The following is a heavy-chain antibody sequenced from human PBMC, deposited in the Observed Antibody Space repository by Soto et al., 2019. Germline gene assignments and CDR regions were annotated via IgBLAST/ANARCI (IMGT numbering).Heavy chain of an antibody. CDR2: IIPIFGTA. CDR1: GGTFSSYA. D-gene: IGHD6-6*01. J-gene: IGHJ4*02. Sequence: EASVKVSCKASGGTFSSYAISWVRQAPGQGLEWMGGIIPIFGTANYAQKFQGRVTITASVKGRFTISRDDSNSIAYLQMNSLETDDTAVYYCARRMTRAVRPPDFWGQGTLVTAPQ. V-gene: IGHV1-69*13. CDR3: ETDDTAVYYCARRMTRAVRPPDF.